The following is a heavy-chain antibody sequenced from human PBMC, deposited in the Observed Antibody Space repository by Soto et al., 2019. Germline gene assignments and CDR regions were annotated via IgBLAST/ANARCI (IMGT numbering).Heavy chain of an antibody. J-gene: IGHJ4*02. CDR3: ATEGDYGDLRGDY. CDR1: GLTFSNAW. Sequence: EVQLVESGGGLVKPGGSLRLSCAASGLTFSNAWMNWVRQAPGKGLEWVGRIKSKTDGGTTDFAAPVKGRFTISRDDSKNTLCLQMNSLKTEDTAVYYCATEGDYGDLRGDYWGQGTLVTVSS. D-gene: IGHD4-17*01. CDR2: IKSKTDGGTT. V-gene: IGHV3-15*07.